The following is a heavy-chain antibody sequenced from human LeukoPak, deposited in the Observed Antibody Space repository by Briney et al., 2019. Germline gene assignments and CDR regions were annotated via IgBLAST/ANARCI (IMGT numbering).Heavy chain of an antibody. CDR1: GLTGSHNY. V-gene: IGHV3-53*01. CDR3: AKDSGYSYGYGSVDY. D-gene: IGHD5-18*01. CDR2: IHTSGDT. Sequence: GGSLRLSCAASGLTGSHNYVSWVRQAPGKGLEWVSAIHTSGDTCYADSVKGRFTISRDSSKNTLYLQMNSLRAEDTAVYYCAKDSGYSYGYGSVDYWGQGTLVTVSS. J-gene: IGHJ4*02.